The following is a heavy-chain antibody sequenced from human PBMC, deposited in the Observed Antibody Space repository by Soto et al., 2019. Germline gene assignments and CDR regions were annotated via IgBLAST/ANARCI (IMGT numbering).Heavy chain of an antibody. D-gene: IGHD6-19*01. CDR3: AKRYSSGWYYFDY. V-gene: IGHV3-30*18. J-gene: IGHJ4*02. Sequence: QVQLVESGGGVVQPGRSLRLSCAASGFTFSSDGMHWVRQAPGKGLEWVAVISYDGSNKFYADSVKGRFTISRDNSKNTLYLQMNSLRAEDTAVYYCAKRYSSGWYYFDYWGQGTLVTVSS. CDR2: ISYDGSNK. CDR1: GFTFSSDG.